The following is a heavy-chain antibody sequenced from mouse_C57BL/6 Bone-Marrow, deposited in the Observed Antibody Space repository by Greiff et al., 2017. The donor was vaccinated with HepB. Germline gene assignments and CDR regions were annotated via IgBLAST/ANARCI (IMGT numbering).Heavy chain of an antibody. CDR1: GYTFTSYG. CDR3: GRTLGRSAWFAY. Sequence: VQLVESGAELARPGASVKLSCKASGYTFTSYGISWVKQRTGQGLEWIGEIYPRSGNTYYNEKFKGKATLTADKSSSTAYMELRSLTSEDSAVYFCGRTLGRSAWFAYWGQAALVTASA. D-gene: IGHD4-1*01. V-gene: IGHV1-81*01. CDR2: IYPRSGNT. J-gene: IGHJ3*01.